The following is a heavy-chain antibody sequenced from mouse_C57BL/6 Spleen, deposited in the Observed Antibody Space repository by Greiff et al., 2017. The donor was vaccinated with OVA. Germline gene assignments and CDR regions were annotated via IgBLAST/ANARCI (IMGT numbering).Heavy chain of an antibody. D-gene: IGHD3-3*01. Sequence: VKLQESGAELVRPGASVTLSCKASGYTFTDYEMHWVKQTPVHGLEWIGAIDPETGGTAYNQKFKGKAILTADKSSSTAYMELRSLTSEDSAVYYCTRDNGFAYWGQGTLVTVSA. J-gene: IGHJ3*01. CDR1: GYTFTDYE. CDR3: TRDNGFAY. CDR2: IDPETGGT. V-gene: IGHV1-15*01.